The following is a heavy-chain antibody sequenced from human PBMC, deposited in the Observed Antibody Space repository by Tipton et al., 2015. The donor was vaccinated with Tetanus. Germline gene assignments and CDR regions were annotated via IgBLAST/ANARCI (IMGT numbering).Heavy chain of an antibody. CDR1: GFTFNLYG. J-gene: IGHJ6*02. Sequence: SLRLSCAVSGFTFNLYGMSWVRQAPGKGLEWVAVIWYDGSNKYYADSVKGRFTISRDNSKNTLYLHMNSLRAEDTAVYYCARSGSGTNYYYYGMDVWGQGTTVTVSS. CDR2: IWYDGSNK. CDR3: ARSGSGTNYYYYGMDV. V-gene: IGHV3-33*08. D-gene: IGHD1-26*01.